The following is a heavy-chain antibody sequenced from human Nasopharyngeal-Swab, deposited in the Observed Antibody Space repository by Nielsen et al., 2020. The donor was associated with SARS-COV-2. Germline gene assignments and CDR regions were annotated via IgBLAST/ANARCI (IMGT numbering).Heavy chain of an antibody. CDR2: ISYDGSNK. CDR3: ARDRLAVAGEVGGWFDP. D-gene: IGHD6-19*01. J-gene: IGHJ5*02. Sequence: GGSPRLSCAASGFTFSSYAMHWVRQAPGKGLEWVAVISYDGSNKYYADSVKGRFTISRDNSKNTLYLQMNSLRAEDTAVYYCARDRLAVAGEVGGWFDPWGQGTLVTVSS. V-gene: IGHV3-30*04. CDR1: GFTFSSYA.